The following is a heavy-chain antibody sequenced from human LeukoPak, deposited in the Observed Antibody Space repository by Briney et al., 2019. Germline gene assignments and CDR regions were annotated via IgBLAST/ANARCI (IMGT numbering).Heavy chain of an antibody. CDR2: INWSGGST. Sequence: GGSLRLSCAASGFTFDDYGMSWVRQAPGKGLEWVSGINWSGGSTGYADSVKGRFTISRDNAKNSLYLQMNSLRAEDTALYYCARDNDESGSYTQRIGYFDYWGQGTLVTVSS. V-gene: IGHV3-20*04. CDR3: ARDNDESGSYTQRIGYFDY. D-gene: IGHD1-26*01. CDR1: GFTFDDYG. J-gene: IGHJ4*02.